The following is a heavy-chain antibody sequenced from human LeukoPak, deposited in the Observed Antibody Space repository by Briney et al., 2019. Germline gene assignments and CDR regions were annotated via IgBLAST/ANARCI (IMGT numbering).Heavy chain of an antibody. J-gene: IGHJ4*02. Sequence: GGSLRLSCAASGFTFSSYAMHWVRQAPGKGLEWVAVISYDGSNKYYADSVKGRFTISRDNSKNTLYLQMNSLRAEDTAVYYCAKDQYSSGYYFDYWGQGTLVTVYS. CDR3: AKDQYSSGYYFDY. V-gene: IGHV3-30*04. D-gene: IGHD6-19*01. CDR1: GFTFSSYA. CDR2: ISYDGSNK.